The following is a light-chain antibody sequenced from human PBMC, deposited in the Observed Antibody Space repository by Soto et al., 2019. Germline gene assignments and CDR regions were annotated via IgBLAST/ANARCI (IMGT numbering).Light chain of an antibody. CDR3: QQYYAYSPFT. J-gene: IGKJ2*01. CDR2: RAS. V-gene: IGKV1-5*03. Sequence: DIQMTQSPSTLSASVGDRVNITCRASQNIATSLAWYQQNPGKAPRLLIYRASSLETGVPSRFSGSASGTEFTLTISSLQPDDFATYYCQQYYAYSPFTFCQGTKLEI. CDR1: QNIATS.